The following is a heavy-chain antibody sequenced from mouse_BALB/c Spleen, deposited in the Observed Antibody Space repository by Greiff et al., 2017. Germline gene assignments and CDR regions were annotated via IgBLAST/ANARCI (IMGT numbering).Heavy chain of an antibody. CDR3: ARSGTAPDY. D-gene: IGHD2-14*01. J-gene: IGHJ2*01. Sequence: QVQLQQPGAELVKPGASVKLSCKASGYTFTSYWMHWVKQRPGQGLEWIGEIDPSDSYTNYNQKFKGKATLTVDKSSSTAYMQLSSLTSEDSAVYYCARSGTAPDYWGQGTTLTVSS. CDR1: GYTFTSYW. V-gene: IGHV1-69*02. CDR2: IDPSDSYT.